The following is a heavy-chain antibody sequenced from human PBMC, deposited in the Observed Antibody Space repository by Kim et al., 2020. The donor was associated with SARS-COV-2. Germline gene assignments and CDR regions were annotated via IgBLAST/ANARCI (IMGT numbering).Heavy chain of an antibody. J-gene: IGHJ4*02. CDR3: TSHLPNYYDSGSYHYY. V-gene: IGHV1-3*01. Sequence: ASVKVSCKASGYTFTTYSMHWVRQAPGQRLEWMGWINAGNGNTKYSQRFQGRVTITRDTSASTAYMELSSLRSEDTAVYYCTSHLPNYYDSGSYHYYWGQGTLVTVSS. CDR2: INAGNGNT. CDR1: GYTFTTYS. D-gene: IGHD3-10*01.